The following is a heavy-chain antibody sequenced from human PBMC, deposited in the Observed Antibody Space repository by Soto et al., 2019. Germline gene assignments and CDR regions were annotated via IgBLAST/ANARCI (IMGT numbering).Heavy chain of an antibody. CDR3: ARDQLKPIYYYYGMDV. V-gene: IGHV4-61*01. CDR2: IYYTGST. D-gene: IGHD5-18*01. CDR1: GGSVSSESHY. Sequence: SETLSLTCTVSGGSVSSESHYWSWIRQTPGKGLEWIGYIYYTGSTNYNPSLKGRVTMSVDTSKNQFSLQLNSVTPEDTAVYYCARDQLKPIYYYYGMDVWGQGTTVTVSS. J-gene: IGHJ6*02.